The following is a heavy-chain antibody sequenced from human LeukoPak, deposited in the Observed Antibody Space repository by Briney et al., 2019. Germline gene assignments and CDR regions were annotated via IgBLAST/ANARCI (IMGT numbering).Heavy chain of an antibody. V-gene: IGHV3-72*01. J-gene: IGHJ3*01. CDR1: GFTLSDHY. Sequence: GGSLRLSCAASGFTLSDHYIDWVRQAPGKRLEWVGRSRNKANSYTTEYAASVKGRFTISRDDSKNSLYLQMNSLKTEDTAVYYCARSSYSSSSSVWGQGTMVTVSS. CDR2: SRNKANSYTT. D-gene: IGHD6-6*01. CDR3: ARSSYSSSSSV.